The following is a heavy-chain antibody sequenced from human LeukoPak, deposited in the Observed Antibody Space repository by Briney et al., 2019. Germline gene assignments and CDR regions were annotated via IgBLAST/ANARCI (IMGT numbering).Heavy chain of an antibody. CDR3: ARSAAQDGPCGY. CDR2: IIPIFGTA. J-gene: IGHJ4*02. Sequence: SVKVSCKASGYTFTSYAISWVRQAPGQGLEWMGGIIPIFGTANYAQKFQGRVTITADESTSTAYMELSSLRSEDTAVYYCARSAAQDGPCGYWGQGTLVTVSS. CDR1: GYTFTSYA. V-gene: IGHV1-69*13. D-gene: IGHD6-13*01.